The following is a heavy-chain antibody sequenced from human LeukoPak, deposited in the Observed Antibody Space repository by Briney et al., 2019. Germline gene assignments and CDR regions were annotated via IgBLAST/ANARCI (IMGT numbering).Heavy chain of an antibody. J-gene: IGHJ5*02. D-gene: IGHD6-6*01. CDR1: GGSFSGYY. CDR3: ERGLRAARLAS. V-gene: IGHV4-34*01. CDR2: MNESGGT. Sequence: SETLSLTCAVSGGSFSGYYWSWIRQPPGKGLEWIGEMNESGGTTYNPSLKSRVTISVDPSKNQFSLKLTSVTAADTAVYYCERGLRAARLASWGQGTLVTVSS.